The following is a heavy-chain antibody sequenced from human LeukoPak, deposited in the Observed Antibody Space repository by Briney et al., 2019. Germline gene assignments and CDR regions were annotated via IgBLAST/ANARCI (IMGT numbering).Heavy chain of an antibody. D-gene: IGHD1-26*01. CDR2: IIPIFGTA. CDR1: GYTFTSYG. J-gene: IGHJ4*02. CDR3: ATDYGGTYSGSYPFDY. V-gene: IGHV1-69*13. Sequence: ASVKVSCKASGYTFTSYGISWVRQAPGQGLEWMGGIIPIFGTANYAQKFQGRVTITADESTSTAYMELSSLRSEDTAVYYCATDYGGTYSGSYPFDYWGQGTLVTVSS.